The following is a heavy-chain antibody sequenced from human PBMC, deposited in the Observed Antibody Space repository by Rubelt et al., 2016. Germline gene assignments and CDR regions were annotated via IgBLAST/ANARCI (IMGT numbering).Heavy chain of an antibody. D-gene: IGHD3-3*01. CDR1: GGSFSGYY. V-gene: IGHV4-34*10. CDR2: IYHSGST. Sequence: QVQLQESGPGLVKPSETLSLTCAVYGGSFSGYYWSWIRQPPGKGLEWIGEIYHSGSTNYNPSLKSRVTISVDKSQNQFSLKLSSVTAADTAVYYCAIVHGRGGVTNWGQGTLVTVSS. J-gene: IGHJ4*02. CDR3: AIVHGRGGVTN.